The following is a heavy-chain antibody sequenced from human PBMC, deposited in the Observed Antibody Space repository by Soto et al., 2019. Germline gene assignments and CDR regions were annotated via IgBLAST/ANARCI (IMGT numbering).Heavy chain of an antibody. D-gene: IGHD4-17*01. CDR1: GFTFSSYG. CDR3: AKGDDYGDYD. CDR2: ISYDGSNK. Sequence: QVQLVESGGGVVQPGRSLRLSCAASGFTFSSYGMHWVRQAPGKGLEWVAVISYDGSNKYYADSVKGRFTISRDNSKNTLYLQMNSRRAEDTAVYYCAKGDDYGDYDWGQGTLVTVSS. V-gene: IGHV3-30*18. J-gene: IGHJ4*02.